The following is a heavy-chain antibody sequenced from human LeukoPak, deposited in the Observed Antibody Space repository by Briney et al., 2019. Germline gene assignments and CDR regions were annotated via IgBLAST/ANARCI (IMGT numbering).Heavy chain of an antibody. Sequence: SETLSLTCTVSGGSISSSSYYWGWIRQPPGKGLEWIGSIYYSGSTYYNPSLKSRVTISVDTSKNQFSLKLSSVTTADTAVYLCARHRDTGYYYYMDVWGTGTTVTVSS. V-gene: IGHV4-39*01. J-gene: IGHJ6*03. CDR3: ARHRDTGYYYYMDV. CDR2: IYYSGST. CDR1: GGSISSSSYY. D-gene: IGHD1-1*01.